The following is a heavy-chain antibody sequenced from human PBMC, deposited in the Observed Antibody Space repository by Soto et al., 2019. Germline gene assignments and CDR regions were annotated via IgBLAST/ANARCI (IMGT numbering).Heavy chain of an antibody. CDR1: GGSVSSVSYY. V-gene: IGHV4-61*01. J-gene: IGHJ5*02. CDR3: ARGFGGLFWFDP. Sequence: TSESLSLTCTVSGGSVSSVSYYWSCIRQPPGKGLEWIGYIYYSGSTNYNPSLKSRVTISVDTSKNQFSLKLSSVTAADTAVYYCARGFGGLFWFDPWGQGTLVTVSS. CDR2: IYYSGST. D-gene: IGHD3-10*01.